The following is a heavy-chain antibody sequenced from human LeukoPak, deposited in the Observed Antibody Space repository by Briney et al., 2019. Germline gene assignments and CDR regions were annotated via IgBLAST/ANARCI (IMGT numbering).Heavy chain of an antibody. J-gene: IGHJ4*02. Sequence: GGSPRLSCAASGFTFSDYWMSWVRQAPGKGLEWVANIKQDGNEKNYVDSVRGRFSISRDNTKNSVYLQMNNLRAEDTAVYYCASRDALGYWGQGTLVTVSS. CDR2: IKQDGNEK. D-gene: IGHD6-13*01. CDR3: ASRDALGY. CDR1: GFTFSDYW. V-gene: IGHV3-7*01.